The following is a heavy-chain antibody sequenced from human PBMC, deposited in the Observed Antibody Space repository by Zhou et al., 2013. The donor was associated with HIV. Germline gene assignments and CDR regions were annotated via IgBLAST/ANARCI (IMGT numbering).Heavy chain of an antibody. D-gene: IGHD4-17*01. Sequence: QVQLVQSGAGVKRPGSSVKVSCKASGGTFSSYAISWVRQAPGQGLEWMGGIIPIFGTANYAQKFQGRVTITTDESTSTAYMELSSLRSEDTAVYYCARLRTTVTPYYFDYWGQGTLVTVSS. V-gene: IGHV1-69*05. CDR3: ARLRTTVTPYYFDY. J-gene: IGHJ4*02. CDR2: IIPIFGTA. CDR1: GGTFSSYA.